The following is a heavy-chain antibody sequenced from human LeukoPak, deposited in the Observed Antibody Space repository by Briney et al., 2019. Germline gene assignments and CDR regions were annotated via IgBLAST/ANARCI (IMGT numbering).Heavy chain of an antibody. V-gene: IGHV4-59*06. CDR3: ARVMGAGAFDI. CDR2: IYYSGST. Sequence: SETLSLTCTVSGGSISGYYWSWIRQPPGKGLEWIGYIYYSGSTYYNPSLKSRVTISVDTSKNQFSLKLNSVTAADTAVYYCARVMGAGAFDIWGQGTMVTVSS. CDR1: GGSISGYY. D-gene: IGHD1-26*01. J-gene: IGHJ3*02.